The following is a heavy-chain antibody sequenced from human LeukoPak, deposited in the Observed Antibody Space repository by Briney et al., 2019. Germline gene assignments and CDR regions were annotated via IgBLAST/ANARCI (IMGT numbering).Heavy chain of an antibody. D-gene: IGHD6-19*01. CDR1: GFTFSSYA. CDR3: ARDRGDSSGWTEGAFDI. V-gene: IGHV3-30*04. Sequence: PGGSLRLSCAASGFTFSSYAMHWVRQAPSKGLEWVAVISYDGSNKYYADSVKGRFTISRDNSKNTLYLQMNSLRAEDTAVYYCARDRGDSSGWTEGAFDIWGQGTMVTVSS. CDR2: ISYDGSNK. J-gene: IGHJ3*02.